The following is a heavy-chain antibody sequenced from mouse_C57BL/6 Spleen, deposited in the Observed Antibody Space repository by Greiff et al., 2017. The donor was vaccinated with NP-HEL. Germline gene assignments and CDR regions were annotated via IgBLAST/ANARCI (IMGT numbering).Heavy chain of an antibody. J-gene: IGHJ3*01. V-gene: IGHV14-4*01. CDR3: THLAWFAY. Sequence: PLQQSGAELVRPGASVKLSCTASGFNIKDDYMHWVKQRPEQGLEWIGWIDPENGDTEYASKFQGKATITADTSSNTAYLQLSSLTSDDTAVYYCTHLAWFAYWGQGTLVTVSA. CDR2: IDPENGDT. CDR1: GFNIKDDY.